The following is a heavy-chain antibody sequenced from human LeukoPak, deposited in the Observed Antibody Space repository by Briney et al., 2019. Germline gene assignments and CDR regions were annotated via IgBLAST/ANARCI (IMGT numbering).Heavy chain of an antibody. CDR2: IRYDGSNK. CDR3: AKVSKLGIFGGGFDY. J-gene: IGHJ4*02. CDR1: GFTFSSYG. D-gene: IGHD7-27*01. Sequence: GGSLRLSCAASGFTFSSYGMHWVHQAPGKGLEWVAFIRYDGSNKYYADSVKGRFTISRDNSKNTLHLQMNSLRAEDTAVYYCAKVSKLGIFGGGFDYWGQGTLVTVSS. V-gene: IGHV3-30*02.